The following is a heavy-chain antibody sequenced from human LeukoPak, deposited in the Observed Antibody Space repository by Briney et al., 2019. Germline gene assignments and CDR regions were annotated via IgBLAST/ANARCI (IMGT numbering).Heavy chain of an antibody. D-gene: IGHD6-13*01. CDR2: IKSETDGGTT. V-gene: IGHV3-15*07. J-gene: IGHJ4*02. CDR1: GFTFSSAW. CDR3: TRRSSAAGRQYFDY. Sequence: TGGSLRLSCAASGFTFSSAWMSWVRQAPGKGLEWVGRIKSETDGGTTDYAAPVKGTFTISRDDSENTLYLQMNSLKTEDTAVYYCTRRSSAAGRQYFDYWGQGTLVTVSS.